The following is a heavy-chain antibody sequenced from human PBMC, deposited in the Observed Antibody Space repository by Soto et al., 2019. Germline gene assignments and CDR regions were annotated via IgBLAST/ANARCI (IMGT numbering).Heavy chain of an antibody. J-gene: IGHJ4*02. CDR2: ISYDGSNK. CDR3: ARGALPAAIPKPMYYFDY. Sequence: QVQLVESGGGVVQPGRSLRLSCAASGFTFSSYAMHWVRQAPGKGLEWVAVISYDGSNKYYADSVKGRFTISRDNSKNTLYRQMNSRRAEDTAVYYCARGALPAAIPKPMYYFDYWGQGTLVTVSS. D-gene: IGHD2-2*02. V-gene: IGHV3-30-3*01. CDR1: GFTFSSYA.